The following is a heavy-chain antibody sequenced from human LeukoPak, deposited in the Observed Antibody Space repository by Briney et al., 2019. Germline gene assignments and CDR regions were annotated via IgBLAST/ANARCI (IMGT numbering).Heavy chain of an antibody. CDR1: GFTFNSYA. CDR3: AKQGVRGVLIVASSGGMDV. CDR2: ITGSGGRT. Sequence: GGSLKLSCAASGFTFNSYAMSWVRQAPGKGLEYVSTITGSGGRTYYADSVKGRFTISRDNSNNTLALQMNSLRAEDTAVYYCAKQGVRGVLIVASSGGMDVWGQGTTVTVSS. V-gene: IGHV3-23*01. D-gene: IGHD3-10*01. J-gene: IGHJ6*02.